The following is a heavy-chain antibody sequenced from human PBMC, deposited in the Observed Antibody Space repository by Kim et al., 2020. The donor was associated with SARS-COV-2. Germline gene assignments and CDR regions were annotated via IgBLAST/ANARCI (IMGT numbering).Heavy chain of an antibody. D-gene: IGHD6-13*01. CDR2: LRSKSYGGTT. V-gene: IGHV3-49*03. CDR3: TRASRWGHSSSWYHYYGVDV. Sequence: GGSLRLSCTASGFTFGEYALSWFRQAPGKGLEWVGFLRSKSYGGTTEYAASVKGRFTVSRDDSKSIAYLQMNSLKTEDTAVYYCTRASRWGHSSSWYHYYGVDVWGQGTTVTVSS. CDR1: GFTFGEYA. J-gene: IGHJ6*02.